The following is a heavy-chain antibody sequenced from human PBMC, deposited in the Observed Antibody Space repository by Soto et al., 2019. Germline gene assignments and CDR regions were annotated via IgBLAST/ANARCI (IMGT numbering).Heavy chain of an antibody. J-gene: IGHJ6*02. V-gene: IGHV3-33*01. CDR2: IWYDGSNK. Sequence: GSLRLSCAASGFTFSSYGMHWVRQAPGKGLEWVAVIWYDGSNKYYADSVKGRFTISRDNSKNTLYLQMNSLRAEDTAVYYCASGYCSGGSCYLMSYYGMDVWGQGTTVTVSS. D-gene: IGHD2-15*01. CDR1: GFTFSSYG. CDR3: ASGYCSGGSCYLMSYYGMDV.